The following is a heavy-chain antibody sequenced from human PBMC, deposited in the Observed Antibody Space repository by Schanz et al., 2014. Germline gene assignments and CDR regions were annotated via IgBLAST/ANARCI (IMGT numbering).Heavy chain of an antibody. D-gene: IGHD3-16*01. CDR1: GFTFTNYA. CDR2: ISDSGDTA. Sequence: DVQLLESGGGLVQPGGSLRLSCAASGFTFTNYAMSWVRQAPGKGLEWVSLISDSGDTAYYADSVKGRFTISRDNFKGALYLQMSSLKSEDTALYYCTRVTISPGGHGLDVWGQGTWVTVSS. V-gene: IGHV3-23*01. J-gene: IGHJ6*02. CDR3: TRVTISPGGHGLDV.